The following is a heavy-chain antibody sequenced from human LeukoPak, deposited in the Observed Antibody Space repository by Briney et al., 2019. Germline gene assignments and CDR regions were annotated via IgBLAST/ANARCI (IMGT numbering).Heavy chain of an antibody. CDR3: AKCMSSTGVCLNFDY. CDR1: GFTFSSYW. J-gene: IGHJ4*02. D-gene: IGHD2-21*02. Sequence: PGGSLRLSCAASGFTFSSYWMHWVRQAPGKGLVWVPRVNRDGSSTNYADSVKGRFTISRDNSKNTVYLHIDSLGAEDTGVYYCAKCMSSTGVCLNFDYWGQGILVAVST. CDR2: VNRDGSST. V-gene: IGHV3-74*01.